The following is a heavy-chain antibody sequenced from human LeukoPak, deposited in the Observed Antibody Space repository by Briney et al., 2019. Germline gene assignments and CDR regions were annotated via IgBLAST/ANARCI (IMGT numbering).Heavy chain of an antibody. Sequence: GGSLRLSCAASGFTFSSYAMSWVRQAPGKGLEWVSAISGSGGSTYYADSVKGRFTISRDNSKNTLYLQMNSLRAEGTAVYYCAKDLYYDFWSGSRPSFDYWGQGTLVTVSS. J-gene: IGHJ4*02. D-gene: IGHD3-3*01. CDR2: ISGSGGST. V-gene: IGHV3-23*01. CDR3: AKDLYYDFWSGSRPSFDY. CDR1: GFTFSSYA.